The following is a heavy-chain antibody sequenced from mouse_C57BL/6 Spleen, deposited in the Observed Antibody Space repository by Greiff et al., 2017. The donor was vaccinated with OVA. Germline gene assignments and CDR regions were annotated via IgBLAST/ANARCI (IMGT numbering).Heavy chain of an antibody. Sequence: VQLQQSGGDLVKPGGSLKLSCAASGFTFSSYGMSWVRQTPDKRLEWVATISSGGSYTYYPDSVKGRFTISRDNAKNTLYLQMSSLKSEDTAMYYCAREAPYSNPFDYWGQGTTLTVSS. D-gene: IGHD2-5*01. J-gene: IGHJ2*01. CDR2: ISSGGSYT. V-gene: IGHV5-6*01. CDR3: AREAPYSNPFDY. CDR1: GFTFSSYG.